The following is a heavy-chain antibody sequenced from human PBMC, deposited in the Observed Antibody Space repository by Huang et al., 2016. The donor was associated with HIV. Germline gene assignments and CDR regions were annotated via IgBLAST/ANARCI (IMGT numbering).Heavy chain of an antibody. J-gene: IGHJ4*02. D-gene: IGHD2-8*02. CDR3: AKEGDTGAALGY. CDR2: SYSGGNT. CDR1: GFTVSTNY. V-gene: IGHV3-53*01. Sequence: EVQLVESGGGLIQPGGSLRLSCAASGFTVSTNYMTWVRQAPGKGLEVVSLSYSGGNTYYADSVKGRFTISRDDSENTLYLHMTSLRAGDTAVYYCAKEGDTGAALGYWGQGTLVTVS.